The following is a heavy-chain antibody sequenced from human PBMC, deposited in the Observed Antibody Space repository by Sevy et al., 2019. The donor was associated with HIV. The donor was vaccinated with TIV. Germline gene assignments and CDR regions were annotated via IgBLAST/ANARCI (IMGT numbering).Heavy chain of an antibody. CDR1: GFSLSDYA. J-gene: IGHJ4*02. V-gene: IGHV3-30-3*01. Sequence: GGSLRLSCAASGFSLSDYAIHWARQGPVKGLEWLTVISFDGGNKYYADSVKGRFTISGENSKNTVSLQMNSLRPDDTALYYCARGPYNSGLRLDFWGRGILVTVSS. D-gene: IGHD5-12*01. CDR3: ARGPYNSGLRLDF. CDR2: ISFDGGNK.